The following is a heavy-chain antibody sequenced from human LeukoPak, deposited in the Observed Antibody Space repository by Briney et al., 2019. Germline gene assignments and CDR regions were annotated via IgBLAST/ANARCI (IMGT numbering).Heavy chain of an antibody. CDR1: GGSFSGYY. CDR3: ARASYYDSSGYRDAFDI. J-gene: IGHJ3*02. Sequence: PSETLSLTCAVYGGSFSGYYWSWIRQPPGKGLEWIGEINHSGSTNYNPSLKSRVTISVDTSKNQFSLKLSSVTAADTAVYYCARASYYDSSGYRDAFDIWGQGTMVTVSS. CDR2: INHSGST. D-gene: IGHD3-22*01. V-gene: IGHV4-34*01.